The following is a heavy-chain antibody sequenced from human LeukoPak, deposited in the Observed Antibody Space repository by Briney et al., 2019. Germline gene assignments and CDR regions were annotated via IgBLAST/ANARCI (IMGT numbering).Heavy chain of an antibody. CDR3: ARTYTAFDY. D-gene: IGHD4-11*01. CDR1: GGSISSSSYY. CDR2: IYYSGST. Sequence: SETLSLTCTVSGGSISSSSYYWGWIRPPPGKGLEWIGSIYYSGSTYYNPSHKRRVTMSVDTSKNQFSLKLSSVTAADTAVYYCARTYTAFDYWGQGTLVTVSS. J-gene: IGHJ4*02. V-gene: IGHV4-39*07.